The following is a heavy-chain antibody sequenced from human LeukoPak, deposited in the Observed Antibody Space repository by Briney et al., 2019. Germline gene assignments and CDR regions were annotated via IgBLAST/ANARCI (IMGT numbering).Heavy chain of an antibody. Sequence: SETLSLTCTVSGGSISSYYWSWIRQPPGKGLEWIGYIYYSGSTNYNPSLKSRVTISVDTSKNQFSLKLSSVTAADTAVYYCARDPPVGARPLDYWGQGTWSPSPQ. CDR1: GGSISSYY. V-gene: IGHV4-59*01. CDR2: IYYSGST. CDR3: ARDPPVGARPLDY. J-gene: IGHJ4*02. D-gene: IGHD1-26*01.